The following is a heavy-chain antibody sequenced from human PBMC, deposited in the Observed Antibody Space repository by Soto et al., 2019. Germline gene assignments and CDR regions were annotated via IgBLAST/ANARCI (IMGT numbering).Heavy chain of an antibody. CDR1: GFTFTSSA. CDR2: IVVGSGNT. V-gene: IGHV1-58*01. Sequence: SVKVSCKASGFTFTSSAVQWVRQARGQRLEWIGWIVVGSGNTNYAQKFQERVTITRDMSTSTAYMELSSLRSEDTAVYYCVAYYYDSSGYYWFDPWGQGTLVTVSS. J-gene: IGHJ5*02. CDR3: VAYYYDSSGYYWFDP. D-gene: IGHD3-22*01.